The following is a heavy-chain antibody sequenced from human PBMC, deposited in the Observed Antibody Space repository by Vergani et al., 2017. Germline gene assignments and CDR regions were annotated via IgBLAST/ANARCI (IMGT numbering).Heavy chain of an antibody. D-gene: IGHD4-23*01. V-gene: IGHV3-23*01. CDR1: EFTFSNYA. CDR3: ARGVTPDYYYYYMDV. Sequence: EVQLLESGGGLVQPGGSLGLTCAASEFTFSNYAMNWVRQAPGKGLEWVSGISGSGVSAYYTDSVKGRFTISRDNSKNMLFLQMNNLRTEDTAIYYCARGVTPDYYYYYMDVWGKGTTVTVSS. J-gene: IGHJ6*03. CDR2: ISGSGVSA.